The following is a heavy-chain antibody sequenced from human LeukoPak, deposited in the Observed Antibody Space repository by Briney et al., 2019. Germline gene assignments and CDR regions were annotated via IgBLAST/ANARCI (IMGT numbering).Heavy chain of an antibody. V-gene: IGHV4-59*01. D-gene: IGHD3-10*02. CDR3: ARSTGSTMFIDY. CDR1: GGSISPYY. Sequence: SETLSLTCTVSGGSISPYYWSWIRQPAGKGLEWLGYLYYIGKHEYQPSLKRGVAMSVDKPQNQFSLRLSSVTAADTAVYYCARSTGSTMFIDYWGQGTLVTVSS. CDR2: LYYIGKH. J-gene: IGHJ4*02.